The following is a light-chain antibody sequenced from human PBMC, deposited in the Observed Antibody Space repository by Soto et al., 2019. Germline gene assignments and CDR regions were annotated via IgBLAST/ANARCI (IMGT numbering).Light chain of an antibody. CDR2: EFT. J-gene: IGLJ1*01. CDR1: TSDVGRYDF. V-gene: IGLV2-8*01. CDR3: ASYAGGNQV. Sequence: SALTPPPAASGSPGQSVTISCTGTTSDVGRYDFVSSYQHHPGKGPKPMFYEFTKRPSGVPDRFSGSKSGNTASLAVSGLLPEDDADYYCASYAGGNQVFGTRTKVTVL.